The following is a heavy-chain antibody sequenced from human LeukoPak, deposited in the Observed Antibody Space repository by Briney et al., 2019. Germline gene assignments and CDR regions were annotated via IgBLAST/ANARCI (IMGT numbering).Heavy chain of an antibody. J-gene: IGHJ4*02. Sequence: ASVKVSCKASGYTFTDYYIHWVRQAPGQGLEWMGWINSNSGATHYAQKFQGRVTMTRDTSISTAYMELSRLRSDDTAVYYCARVPGGAAYDLDHWGQGTLSPSPQ. D-gene: IGHD2-21*01. CDR1: GYTFTDYY. CDR2: INSNSGAT. CDR3: ARVPGGAAYDLDH. V-gene: IGHV1-2*02.